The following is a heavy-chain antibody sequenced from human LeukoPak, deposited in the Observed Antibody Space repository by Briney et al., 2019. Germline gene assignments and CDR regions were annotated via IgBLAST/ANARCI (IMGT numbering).Heavy chain of an antibody. Sequence: GGSLRLSCAASGFTFRDYYMSWIRQAPGKGLEWVSFLSSTGSYTNYADSVKGRFTISRDNAKNSLFLQMDILRAEDTAVYYCARDNGGGYVDYWGRETLATPPS. CDR3: ARDNGGGYVDY. J-gene: IGHJ4*02. CDR1: GFTFRDYY. D-gene: IGHD6-19*01. V-gene: IGHV3-11*06. CDR2: LSSTGSYT.